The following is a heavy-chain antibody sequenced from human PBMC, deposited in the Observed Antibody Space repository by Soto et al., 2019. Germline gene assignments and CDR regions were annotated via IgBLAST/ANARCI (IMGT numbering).Heavy chain of an antibody. CDR2: IDAGNGNT. V-gene: IGHV1-3*01. CDR3: ARDRHYYDSGGSSYYFDY. CDR1: GYTFITYA. D-gene: IGHD3-22*01. Sequence: GASVKVSCKASGYTFITYAVHWVRQAPGQRLEWMGRIDAGNGNTRYSQKFQGRVTITRDTSASTVYMELSSLNSEDTAVFYCARDRHYYDSGGSSYYFDYWGQGTLVTVSS. J-gene: IGHJ4*02.